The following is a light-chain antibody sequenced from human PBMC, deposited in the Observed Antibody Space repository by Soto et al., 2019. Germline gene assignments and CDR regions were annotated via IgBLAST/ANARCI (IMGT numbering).Light chain of an antibody. CDR2: SNN. CDR3: AAWDDSLSGSV. J-gene: IGLJ1*01. CDR1: GSNIGSNT. Sequence: QSVLTQPPSASGTPGQRVSISCSGSGSNIGSNTVNWYQQLPGTAPKLLMYSNNQRPSGVPDRFSGSKSGTSASLAISGLQSEDEADYYCAAWDDSLSGSVFGTGTKLTVL. V-gene: IGLV1-44*01.